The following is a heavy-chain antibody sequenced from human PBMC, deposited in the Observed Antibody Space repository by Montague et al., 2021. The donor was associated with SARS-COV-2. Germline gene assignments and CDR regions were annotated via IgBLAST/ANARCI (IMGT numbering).Heavy chain of an antibody. CDR2: IDWDXDK. J-gene: IGHJ4*02. V-gene: IGHV2-70*01. CDR1: GFSLSTSGMC. CDR3: ARIPYDILTGYYSGFDY. D-gene: IGHD3-9*01. Sequence: PALVKPTQTLTLTCTFSGFSLSTSGMCVSWIRRPPGKALEWLALIDWDXDKYYSTSLKTRLTISKDTSKNQVVLTMTNMDPVDTATYYCARIPYDILTGYYSGFDYWGQGTLVTVSS.